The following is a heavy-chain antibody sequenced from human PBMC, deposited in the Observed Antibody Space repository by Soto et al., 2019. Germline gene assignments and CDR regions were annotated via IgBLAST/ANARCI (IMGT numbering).Heavy chain of an antibody. CDR2: IYYSGTA. V-gene: IGHV4-30-4*01. D-gene: IGHD3-22*01. J-gene: IGHJ5*02. CDR3: ARGRMEFYDSSGFVPHNWFDP. CDR1: GDSISGGDYY. Sequence: TLSLTCTVSGDSISGGDYYWIWIRQPPGKGLEWIGYIYYSGTAYYNPSLKSRVTMSVDTSKNQFSLKLSSVSAADTAVYYSARGRMEFYDSSGFVPHNWFDPWGHGTLVTVSS.